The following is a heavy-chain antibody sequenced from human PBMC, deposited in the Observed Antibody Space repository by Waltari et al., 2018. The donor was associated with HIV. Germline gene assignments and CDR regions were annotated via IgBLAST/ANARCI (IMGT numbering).Heavy chain of an antibody. CDR3: ARVGIRYSYGYTLIAVAGRGYYYYGMDV. D-gene: IGHD5-18*01. Sequence: QVQLGQWGAGLTKPSATVSSTSAAYGGCLSRYYWVGIRQPPGTGAAWLGDMNHSGSTNSNPSLQSLVTISVDTSKNQFSLKLSSVTAADTAVYYCARVGIRYSYGYTLIAVAGRGYYYYGMDVWGQGTTVTVSS. J-gene: IGHJ6*02. CDR1: GGCLSRYY. CDR2: MNHSGST. V-gene: IGHV4-34*01.